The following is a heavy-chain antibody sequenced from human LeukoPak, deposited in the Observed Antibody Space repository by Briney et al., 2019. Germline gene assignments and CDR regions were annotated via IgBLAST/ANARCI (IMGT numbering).Heavy chain of an antibody. CDR3: ARGYQHYYMDV. CDR1: GGSISSYY. D-gene: IGHD2-2*01. V-gene: IGHV4-59*01. CDR2: IYYSGST. Sequence: SETLSLTCTVSGGSISSYYWSWIRQPPGKGLEWIGYIYYSGSTNYNPSLKSRVTISVDTSKNQFSLRLTSVTAADTAVYYCARGYQHYYMDVWGKGTTVTISS. J-gene: IGHJ6*03.